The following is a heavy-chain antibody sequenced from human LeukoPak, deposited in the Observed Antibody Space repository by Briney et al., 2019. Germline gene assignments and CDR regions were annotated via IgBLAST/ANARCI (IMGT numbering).Heavy chain of an antibody. CDR3: ARMRGAAAGTFDY. CDR1: GFTFSSYA. D-gene: IGHD6-13*01. Sequence: PGGSLRLSCAASGFTFSSYAMHWVRQAPGKGLEWVAVISYDGSNKYYADSVKGRFTISRDNSKNTLYLQMNSLRAEDTAVYYCARMRGAAAGTFDYWGQGTLVTVSS. V-gene: IGHV3-30-3*01. CDR2: ISYDGSNK. J-gene: IGHJ4*02.